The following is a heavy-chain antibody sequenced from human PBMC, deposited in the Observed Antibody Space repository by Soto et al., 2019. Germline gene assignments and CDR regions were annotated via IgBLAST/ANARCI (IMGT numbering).Heavy chain of an antibody. D-gene: IGHD3-3*01. V-gene: IGHV1-69*12. CDR2: IIPIFGTA. J-gene: IGHJ6*02. Sequence: QVQLVQSGAEVKKPGSSVKVSCKASGGTFSSYAISWVRQAPGQGLEWMGGIIPIFGTANYAQKFQGRVTITADESTSTVYMELSSLRSADTAVYYCASTLRFLELIPSKGPYYYYGMDVWGQGTTVTVSS. CDR3: ASTLRFLELIPSKGPYYYYGMDV. CDR1: GGTFSSYA.